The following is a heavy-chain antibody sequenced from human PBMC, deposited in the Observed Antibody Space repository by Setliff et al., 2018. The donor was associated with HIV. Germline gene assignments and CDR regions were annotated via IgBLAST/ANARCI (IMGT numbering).Heavy chain of an antibody. CDR1: GFLVTGYN. V-gene: IGHV1-2*06. Sequence: GASVKVSCKALGFLVTGYNVHWVRQAPGHGPEWLGRINPNNGGTNYAQKFQGRVTMSLDASTSTVYLELKALTSDDTAVYYCVRPRVFDSFDVWGPGTMVTV. J-gene: IGHJ3*01. CDR3: VRPRVFDSFDV. CDR2: INPNNGGT.